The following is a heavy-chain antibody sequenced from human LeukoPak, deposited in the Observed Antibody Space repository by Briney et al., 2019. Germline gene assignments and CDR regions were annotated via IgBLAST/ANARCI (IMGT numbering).Heavy chain of an antibody. Sequence: SETLSLTCAVSGGSISSSNWWSWVRQPPGKGLEWIGEIYHSGSTNYNPSLKSRVTISVDKSKNQFSLKLSSVTAADTAVYYCRTYYYDSSGYWGLDAFDIWGQGTMVTVSS. V-gene: IGHV4-4*02. CDR1: GGSISSSNW. CDR3: RTYYYDSSGYWGLDAFDI. D-gene: IGHD3-22*01. CDR2: IYHSGST. J-gene: IGHJ3*02.